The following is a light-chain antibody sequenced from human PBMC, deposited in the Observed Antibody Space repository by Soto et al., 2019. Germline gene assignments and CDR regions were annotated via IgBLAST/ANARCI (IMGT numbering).Light chain of an antibody. J-gene: IGLJ2*01. V-gene: IGLV1-51*01. Sequence: QSVLTQPPSVSAAPGQKVSISCSGSSSNIGRNSVCWYQQFPGTAPKLLIYDNDKRPSGIPDRFSGSQSGTSATLGITGLQTGDDADYYCGTWDSSLRVGVFGGGTKLTVL. CDR2: DND. CDR3: GTWDSSLRVGV. CDR1: SSNIGRNS.